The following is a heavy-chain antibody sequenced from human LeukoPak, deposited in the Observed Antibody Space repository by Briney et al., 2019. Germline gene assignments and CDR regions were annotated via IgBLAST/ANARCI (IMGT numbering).Heavy chain of an antibody. CDR1: GYTFTSYG. D-gene: IGHD3-3*01. J-gene: IGHJ5*02. Sequence: ASVKVSRKASGYTFTSYGISWVRQAPGQGLEWMGWISAYNGNTNYAQKLQGRVTMTTDTSTSTAYMELRSLRSDDTAVYYCARAIPYYDFWSGPSRIWFDPWGQGTLVTVSS. CDR3: ARAIPYYDFWSGPSRIWFDP. CDR2: ISAYNGNT. V-gene: IGHV1-18*01.